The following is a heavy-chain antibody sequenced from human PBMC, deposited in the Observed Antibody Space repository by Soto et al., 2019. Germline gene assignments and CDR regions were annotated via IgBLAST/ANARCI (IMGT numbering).Heavy chain of an antibody. V-gene: IGHV4-59*01. D-gene: IGHD1-26*01. CDR3: ARSLYSGSYTNWFDP. J-gene: IGHJ5*02. Sequence: SETLSLTCTVSGGSISSYYWSWIRQPPGKGLEYIGYIYYSGSTNYNPSPKSRVTISVDPSKKQFSLKLSSVTAADTAVYYCARSLYSGSYTNWFDPWGQGTLVTVSS. CDR1: GGSISSYY. CDR2: IYYSGST.